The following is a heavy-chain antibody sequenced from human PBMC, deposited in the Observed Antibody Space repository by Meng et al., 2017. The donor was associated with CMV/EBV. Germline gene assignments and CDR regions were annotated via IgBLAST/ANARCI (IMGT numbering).Heavy chain of an antibody. CDR2: INPSGGST. V-gene: IGHV1-46*01. CDR1: GYTFTSYY. Sequence: QWELEPPGAAVKKTGASVKVACKASGYTFTSYYMHLVRQAPGKGLEWMGIINPSGGSTSYAQKFQGRVTMTRDTSTSTVYMELSSLRSEDTAVYYCARDKIQLWPTVGYFDYWGQGTLVTVSS. D-gene: IGHD5-18*01. J-gene: IGHJ4*02. CDR3: ARDKIQLWPTVGYFDY.